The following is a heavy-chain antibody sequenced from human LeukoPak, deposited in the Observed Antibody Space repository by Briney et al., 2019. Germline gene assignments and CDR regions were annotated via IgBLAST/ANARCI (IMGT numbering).Heavy chain of an antibody. D-gene: IGHD3-9*01. J-gene: IGHJ4*02. V-gene: IGHV4-39*01. CDR3: ASHAGDLFTGFDY. CDR2: IYYSGIT. CDR1: GGSISSSNYY. Sequence: SETLSLTCTVSGGSISSSNYYWGWHRQPPGKGREWIGSIYYSGITYYNPSLKSRVTISVDTSKNQFSLKLSSVTAADTAVYYCASHAGDLFTGFDYWGQGTLVTVSS.